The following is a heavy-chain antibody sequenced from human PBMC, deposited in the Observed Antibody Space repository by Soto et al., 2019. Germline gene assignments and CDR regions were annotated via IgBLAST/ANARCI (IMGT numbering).Heavy chain of an antibody. CDR3: AREGGPPSTYYYGSGSYYKPPGDYYGMDV. Sequence: GASVMLSCKASGYTFTGYYMHWVRQDTGQGLEWMGWINPNSGGTNYAQKFQGWVTMTRDTSISTAYMELSRLRSDDTAVYYCAREGGPPSTYYYGSGSYYKPPGDYYGMDVWGQGTTVTVSS. CDR2: INPNSGGT. J-gene: IGHJ6*02. D-gene: IGHD3-10*01. CDR1: GYTFTGYY. V-gene: IGHV1-2*04.